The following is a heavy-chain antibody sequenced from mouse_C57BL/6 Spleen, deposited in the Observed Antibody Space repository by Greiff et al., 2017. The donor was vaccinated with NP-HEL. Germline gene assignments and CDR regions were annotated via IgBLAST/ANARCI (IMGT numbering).Heavy chain of an antibody. CDR3: ARSYYYYGNSYRGNYFDY. CDR2: INPNNGGT. CDR1: GYTFTDYN. Sequence: VQLQQSGPELVKPGASVKIPCKASGYTFTDYNMDWVKQSHGKSLEWIGDINPNNGGTIYNQKFKGKATLTVDTSSSTAYMELRSLTSEDTAVFYCARSYYYYGNSYRGNYFDYWGQGTTLTVSS. J-gene: IGHJ2*01. V-gene: IGHV1-18*01. D-gene: IGHD1-1*01.